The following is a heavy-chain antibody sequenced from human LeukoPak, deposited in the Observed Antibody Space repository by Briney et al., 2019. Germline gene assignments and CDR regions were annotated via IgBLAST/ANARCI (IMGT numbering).Heavy chain of an antibody. Sequence: PSETLSLTCTVSGGSISSYYWSWIRQPPGKGPEWIGYIYYSGSTNYNPSLKSRVTISVDTSKNQFSLKLSSVTAADTAVYYCACGYYGDYFDYWGQGTLVTVSS. V-gene: IGHV4-59*01. CDR1: GGSISSYY. CDR3: ACGYYGDYFDY. CDR2: IYYSGST. D-gene: IGHD3-22*01. J-gene: IGHJ4*02.